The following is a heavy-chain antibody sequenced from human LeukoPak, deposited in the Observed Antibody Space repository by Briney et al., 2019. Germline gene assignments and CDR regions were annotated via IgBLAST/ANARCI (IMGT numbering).Heavy chain of an antibody. J-gene: IGHJ4*02. Sequence: GGSLRLSCAASGFTFSSYAMSWVRQAPGKGLEWVSAISGSGGSTYYADSVKGRFTISRDNSKNTLYLQMNSLRAEDTAVYYCAKVSATYCYDSSGYYPDYWGQGTLVTVSS. CDR2: ISGSGGST. V-gene: IGHV3-23*01. D-gene: IGHD3-22*01. CDR3: AKVSATYCYDSSGYYPDY. CDR1: GFTFSSYA.